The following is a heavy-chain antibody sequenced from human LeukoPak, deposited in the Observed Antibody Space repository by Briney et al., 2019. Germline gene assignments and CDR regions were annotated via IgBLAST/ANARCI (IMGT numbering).Heavy chain of an antibody. J-gene: IGHJ6*02. Sequence: GASVKVSCKASGGTFSSYAISWVRQAPGQGLEWMGGIIPIFGTANYAQKSQGRVTITADESTSTAYMELSSLRSEDTAVYYCASCPGPCYYYHGMDVWGQGTTVTVSS. V-gene: IGHV1-69*13. CDR2: IIPIFGTA. CDR1: GGTFSSYA. CDR3: ASCPGPCYYYHGMDV.